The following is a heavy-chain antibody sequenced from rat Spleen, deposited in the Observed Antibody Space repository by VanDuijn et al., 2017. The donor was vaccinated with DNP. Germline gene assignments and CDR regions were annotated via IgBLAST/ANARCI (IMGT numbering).Heavy chain of an antibody. J-gene: IGHJ1*01. Sequence: EVQLVESGGGLVQPGRSLKLSCAASGFTFSNYYMAWVRQAPKKGLEWVATISTSGSRTYYPDSVKGRFTISRDNAKSSLYLQMNSLKSEDTATYYCARQKDTTGHWYFDFWGPGTMV. V-gene: IGHV5-25*01. CDR1: GFTFSNYY. CDR3: ARQKDTTGHWYFDF. D-gene: IGHD1-6*01. CDR2: ISTSGSRT.